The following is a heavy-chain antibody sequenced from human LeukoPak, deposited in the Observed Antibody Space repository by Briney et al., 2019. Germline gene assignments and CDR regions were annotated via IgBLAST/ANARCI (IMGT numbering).Heavy chain of an antibody. D-gene: IGHD3-3*01. CDR1: GVSISSSNSY. V-gene: IGHV4-39*07. CDR2: IYYSGNT. Sequence: SETLSLTCTVSGVSISSSNSYWGWIRQPPGKGLEWIGSIYYSGNTYYNPSLKSRVTISVDTSKNQFSLKLSSVTAADTAVYYCARAGGYDFWSGKDDAFDIWGQGTMVTVSS. CDR3: ARAGGYDFWSGKDDAFDI. J-gene: IGHJ3*02.